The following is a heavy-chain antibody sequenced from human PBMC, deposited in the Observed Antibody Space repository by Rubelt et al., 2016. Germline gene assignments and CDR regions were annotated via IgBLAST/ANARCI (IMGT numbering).Heavy chain of an antibody. Sequence: EVQLVESGGGLVQPGGSLRLSCAASGFTFSSYWMSWVRQAPGKGLEGVANIKTAGSAKYYVDSVKGRVTISRDNAKNSLYLQMNSLRAEDTAVYYCARGKCSSTSCYRIDAFDIWGQGTMVTVSS. D-gene: IGHD2-2*02. CDR1: GFTFSSYW. J-gene: IGHJ3*02. CDR3: ARGKCSSTSCYRIDAFDI. V-gene: IGHV3-7*01. CDR2: IKTAGSAK.